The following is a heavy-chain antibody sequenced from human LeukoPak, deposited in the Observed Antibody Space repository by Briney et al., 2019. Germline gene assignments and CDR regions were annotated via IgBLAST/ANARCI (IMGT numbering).Heavy chain of an antibody. J-gene: IGHJ4*02. D-gene: IGHD5-18*01. V-gene: IGHV3-9*01. Sequence: TGGSLRLSCAVSGFRFSDYWMSWVRQAPGKGLEWVSGISWNSGSIGYADSVKGRFTISRDNAKNSLYLQMDSLRAEDTALYYCAKDRLGYSYGSSFDYWGQGTLVTVSS. CDR2: ISWNSGSI. CDR1: GFRFSDYW. CDR3: AKDRLGYSYGSSFDY.